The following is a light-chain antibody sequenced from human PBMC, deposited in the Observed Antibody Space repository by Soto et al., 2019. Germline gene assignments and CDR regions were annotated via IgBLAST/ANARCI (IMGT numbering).Light chain of an antibody. CDR2: VAS. CDR1: QSVSSTY. V-gene: IGKV3-20*01. Sequence: EMVLRQSPATVSLSPGERATLSCRASQSVSSTYLAWYQQKPGQAPRLLIYVASSRATGIPDRFSGSGSGTDVTLTIIRLEPEDFAVYYGQQYGNSPLFGGGTKVEI. CDR3: QQYGNSPL. J-gene: IGKJ4*01.